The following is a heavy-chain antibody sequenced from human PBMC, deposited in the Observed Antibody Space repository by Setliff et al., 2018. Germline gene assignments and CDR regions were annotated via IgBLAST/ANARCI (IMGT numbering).Heavy chain of an antibody. J-gene: IGHJ6*02. CDR3: ARDQWVRSPPPYFSYSMDG. V-gene: IGHV4-34*01. Sequence: SETLSLTCSVYGESFSNNYWSWIRQSPGKGLECIGESDHGGNTTIHPSLKSRLTMSVDTSKNQFSLKLTSVTAADTAVYYFARDQWVRSPPPYFSYSMDGWGQGTTVTVSS. CDR1: GESFSNNY. D-gene: IGHD5-12*01. CDR2: SDHGGNT.